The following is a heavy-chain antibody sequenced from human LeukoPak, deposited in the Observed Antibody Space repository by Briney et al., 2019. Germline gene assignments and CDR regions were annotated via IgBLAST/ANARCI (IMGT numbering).Heavy chain of an antibody. CDR1: GFTFSSYG. D-gene: IGHD3-3*01. CDR2: IRYDGSNK. CDR3: ANPPRDNYDFWSGYHYDY. Sequence: PGGSLRLSCATSGFTFSSYGMHWVRQAPGKGLERMAFIRYDGSNKYYADSVKGRFTISRDNSKNTLYLQMNSLRAEDTAVYYCANPPRDNYDFWSGYHYDYWGQGTLVTVSS. V-gene: IGHV3-30*02. J-gene: IGHJ4*02.